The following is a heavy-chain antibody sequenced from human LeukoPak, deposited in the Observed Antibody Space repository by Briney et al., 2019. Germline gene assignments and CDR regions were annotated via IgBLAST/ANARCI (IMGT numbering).Heavy chain of an antibody. CDR1: GLTFSYYW. CDR3: TAAGYDWRTFDM. V-gene: IGHV3-7*01. J-gene: IGHJ3*02. Sequence: GGSLRLSCATSGLTFSYYWMNWVRQAPGKGLEWVANIKQDGSEEYYVESVKGRFTISRDNSKNSLFLQMNSLRVEDTAMYYCTAAGYDWRTFDMWGQGTMVTVSS. CDR2: IKQDGSEE. D-gene: IGHD1-1*01.